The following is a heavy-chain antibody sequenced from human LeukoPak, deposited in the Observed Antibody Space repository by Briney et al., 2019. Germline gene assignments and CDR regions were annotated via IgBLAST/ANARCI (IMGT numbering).Heavy chain of an antibody. CDR1: GFTFSSYG. D-gene: IGHD5-18*01. Sequence: GGSLRLSCVASGFTFSSYGMHWVRQAPGKGLEWEAFISYDGSNRYYVDSVKGRFTISRDNSKNTLYLQMNSLRPEDTAVYYCARDSSLTAMVYYYYGMDVWGQGTTVTVSS. J-gene: IGHJ6*02. CDR2: ISYDGSNR. CDR3: ARDSSLTAMVYYYYGMDV. V-gene: IGHV3-30*03.